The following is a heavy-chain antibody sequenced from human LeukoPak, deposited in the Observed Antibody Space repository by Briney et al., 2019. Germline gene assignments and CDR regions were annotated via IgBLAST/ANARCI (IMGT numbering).Heavy chain of an antibody. J-gene: IGHJ4*02. CDR1: GYTFTRYG. D-gene: IGHD5/OR15-5a*01. Sequence: ASVKVSCKASGYTFTRYGISWVRQAPGQGLEWMGWISAYNGNTNYAQKVQGRVTTTRDTSTSTAYMELRSLRSDDTAVYYCARVDKDGDYWGQGTLVTVSS. CDR3: ARVDKDGDY. CDR2: ISAYNGNT. V-gene: IGHV1-18*04.